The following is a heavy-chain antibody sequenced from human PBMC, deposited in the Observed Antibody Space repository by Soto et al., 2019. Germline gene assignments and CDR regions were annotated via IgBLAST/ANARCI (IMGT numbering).Heavy chain of an antibody. V-gene: IGHV1-18*01. CDR3: ARDGAEDIVVVPAALDDAFDI. CDR2: ISAYNGNT. CDR1: GYTLTSYG. D-gene: IGHD2-2*01. Sequence: ASVTVSCKDSGYTLTSYGISWVRQDPGQGLEWMGWISAYNGNTNYAQKLQGRVTMTTDTSTSTAYMELRSLRSDDTAVYYCARDGAEDIVVVPAALDDAFDIWGQGTMVTVSS. J-gene: IGHJ3*02.